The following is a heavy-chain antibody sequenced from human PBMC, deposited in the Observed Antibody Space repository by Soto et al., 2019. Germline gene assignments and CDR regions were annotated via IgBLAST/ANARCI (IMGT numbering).Heavy chain of an antibody. CDR3: ALRYCSRTTCPPLNSYFYMDV. V-gene: IGHV3-23*01. D-gene: IGHD2-2*01. CDR1: GLSFSNYA. CDR2: ISGSGGTT. J-gene: IGHJ6*03. Sequence: GGSLRLSCAAFGLSFSNYAMTWVRQAPGKGLEWVSGISGSGGTTFYAGSVKGRFAISRDNSKNTLYLQMNSLRTEDTALYFCALRYCSRTTCPPLNSYFYMDVWGKGTTVTVSS.